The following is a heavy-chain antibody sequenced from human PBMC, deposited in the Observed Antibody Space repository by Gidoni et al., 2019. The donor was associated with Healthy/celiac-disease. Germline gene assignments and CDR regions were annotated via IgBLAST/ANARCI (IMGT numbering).Heavy chain of an antibody. D-gene: IGHD1-1*01. Sequence: QVPLVQSGAEVKKPGASVTVSCKSSGYTSTGYYMHWVRQAPGQGLEWMGWINPNSGGTNYAQKFQGWVTMTRDTSISTAYMELSRLRSDDTAVYYCARENSGDKSPTFDYWGQGTLVTVSS. CDR1: GYTSTGYY. CDR3: ARENSGDKSPTFDY. V-gene: IGHV1-2*04. CDR2: INPNSGGT. J-gene: IGHJ4*02.